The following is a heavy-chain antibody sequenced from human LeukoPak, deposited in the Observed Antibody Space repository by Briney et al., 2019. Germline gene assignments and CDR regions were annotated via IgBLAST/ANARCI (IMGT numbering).Heavy chain of an antibody. D-gene: IGHD3-10*01. CDR3: ARDPGYGSGSYLMTRFDP. V-gene: IGHV1-69*05. J-gene: IGHJ5*02. Sequence: SVKVSCKASGGSFSGYAINWVRQAPGQGLEWMGGIIPIFGTANYAQKLQGRVTMTTDTSTSTAYMELRSLRSDDTAVYYCARDPGYGSGSYLMTRFDPWGQGTLVTVSS. CDR2: IIPIFGTA. CDR1: GGSFSGYA.